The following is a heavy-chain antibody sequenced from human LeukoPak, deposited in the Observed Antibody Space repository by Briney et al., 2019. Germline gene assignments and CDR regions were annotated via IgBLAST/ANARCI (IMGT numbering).Heavy chain of an antibody. D-gene: IGHD5-24*01. V-gene: IGHV3-48*04. J-gene: IGHJ4*02. CDR1: GFTFGDYS. Sequence: GGSLRLSCVASGFTFGDYSMDWVRQAPGAGLEWISYISKNSGSIDYADSVRGRFTVSRDNAKNSLHLQMNSLRVEDTAIYYCARGRNAGGLAYWGQGVLVTVSS. CDR3: ARGRNAGGLAY. CDR2: ISKNSGSI.